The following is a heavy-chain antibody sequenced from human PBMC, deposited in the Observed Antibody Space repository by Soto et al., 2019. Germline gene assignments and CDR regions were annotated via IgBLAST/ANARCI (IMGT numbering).Heavy chain of an antibody. Sequence: PPGKGLVWIVTVYYSGSTYYNPSLKSRVTISVDTSKNQFSLKLSSVTAADTAVYYCASVGFEARGYITIFGVVTLQRGMDVWGQ. CDR3: ASVGFEARGYITIFGVVTLQRGMDV. D-gene: IGHD3-3*01. V-gene: IGHV4-39*01. CDR2: VYYSGST. J-gene: IGHJ6*01.